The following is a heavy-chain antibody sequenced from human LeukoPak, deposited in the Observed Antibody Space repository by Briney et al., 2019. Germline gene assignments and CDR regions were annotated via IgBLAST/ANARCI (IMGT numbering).Heavy chain of an antibody. V-gene: IGHV4-59*08. D-gene: IGHD5-24*01. J-gene: IGHJ4*02. CDR2: IYYSGST. Sequence: PSEALSLTCTVSGGSISGYYWSWIRQPPGKGLEWIGYIYYSGSTNYNPSLKSRVTISEDTSKNQFSLKLSSVTAADTAVYYCAIGGRDGYTLNPFDSGGQGTLVTVSS. CDR3: AIGGRDGYTLNPFDS. CDR1: GGSISGYY.